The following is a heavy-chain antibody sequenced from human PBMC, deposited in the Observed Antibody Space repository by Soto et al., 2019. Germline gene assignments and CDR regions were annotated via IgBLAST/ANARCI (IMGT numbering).Heavy chain of an antibody. CDR1: GFTVSNTY. D-gene: IGHD2-2*01. Sequence: EVQLVETGGGLIQPGGSLRLSCAASGFTVSNTYMTWVRQPPGKGLECVSVIYTAGGTNYADSVKGRFNISRDNSKNTLYLQMNSLRAEDTAVYYCARALPVAKGGFDPWGQGTLVTVSS. J-gene: IGHJ5*02. CDR2: IYTAGGT. CDR3: ARALPVAKGGFDP. V-gene: IGHV3-53*02.